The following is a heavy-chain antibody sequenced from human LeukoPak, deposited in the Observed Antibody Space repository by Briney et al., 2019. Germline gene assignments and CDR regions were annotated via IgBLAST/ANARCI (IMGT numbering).Heavy chain of an antibody. CDR1: GFTFSDYY. CDR2: ISNSGTTI. D-gene: IGHD4-17*01. V-gene: IGHV3-11*04. J-gene: IGHJ4*02. Sequence: GGSLRLSCAASGFTFSDYYMSWIRQAPGKGLEWVSYISNSGTTINYADSVKGRFTISRDNAKNSLYLQMNSLRAEDTAVYYCARDRDYAFDYWGQGTLVTVSS. CDR3: ARDRDYAFDY.